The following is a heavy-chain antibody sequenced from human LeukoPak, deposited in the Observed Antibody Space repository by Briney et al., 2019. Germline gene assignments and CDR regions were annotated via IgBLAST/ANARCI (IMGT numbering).Heavy chain of an antibody. CDR3: ARAPGIAAAALDAFDI. V-gene: IGHV4-59*01. D-gene: IGHD6-13*01. CDR1: AGSISRYY. CDR2: IYYSGST. J-gene: IGHJ3*02. Sequence: SETLSLTCTVSAGSISRYYWRWIRQPQAKGQERIGNIYYSGSTNYNPSLKSRVTISVDTSKNQFSLKLSSVTADTAVYYCARAPGIAAAALDAFDIWGQGTMVTVSS.